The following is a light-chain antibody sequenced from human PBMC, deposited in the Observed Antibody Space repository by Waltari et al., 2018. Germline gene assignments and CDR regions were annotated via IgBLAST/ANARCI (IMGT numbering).Light chain of an antibody. Sequence: QSALTQPASVSGSPGQAINISCTGTNSDVGATNLVSCDQQYPGRAPRLMIYEARNRPSGVSNRFSASKSGNTASLTISGLQADDEADYYCCSYGGSYTWVFGGGTKVTVL. J-gene: IGLJ3*02. CDR3: CSYGGSYTWV. CDR1: NSDVGATNL. CDR2: EAR. V-gene: IGLV2-23*01.